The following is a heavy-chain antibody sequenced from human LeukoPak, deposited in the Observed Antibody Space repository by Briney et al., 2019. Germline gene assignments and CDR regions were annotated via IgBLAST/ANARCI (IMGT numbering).Heavy chain of an antibody. CDR1: GFTFSSYS. V-gene: IGHV3-21*01. J-gene: IGHJ6*02. CDR2: ISSNSNYI. Sequence: PGGSLRLSCAASGFTFSSYSMNWVRQAPGKGLEWVSSISSNSNYIYYADSVKGRFTISRDNAKNSLYLQMNSLRAEDTAVYYCARGGGSGSYRTNYYYYGMDVWGQGTTVTVSS. D-gene: IGHD3-10*01. CDR3: ARGGGSGSYRTNYYYYGMDV.